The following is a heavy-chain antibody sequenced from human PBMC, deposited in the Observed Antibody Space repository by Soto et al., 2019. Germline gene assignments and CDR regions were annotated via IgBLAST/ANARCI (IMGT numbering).Heavy chain of an antibody. D-gene: IGHD3-16*01. CDR3: ATDYEFGLDN. CDR2: MDSGVSNT. J-gene: IGHJ4*02. V-gene: IGHV3-74*01. CDR1: GFIFNVRW. Sequence: EVQLVESGGGVVQPGESLRLSCAASGFIFNVRWMHWVRQRPGEGLVWVSGMDSGVSNTNYADSVKGRFSISRDNANNILDLQMNSLKSEDTAVYYCATDYEFGLDNWGQGTLVTVSS.